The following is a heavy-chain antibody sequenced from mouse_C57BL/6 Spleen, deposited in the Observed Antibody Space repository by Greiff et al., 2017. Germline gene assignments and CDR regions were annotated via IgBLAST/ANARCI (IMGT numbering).Heavy chain of an antibody. CDR2: INPNYGPT. V-gene: IGHV1-39*01. D-gene: IGHD1-1*01. CDR3: AREITTVEAAPYWYFEV. J-gene: IGHJ1*03. CDR1: GYSFTDYN. Sequence: EVQLQQSGPELVKPGASVKISCKASGYSFTDYNMNWVKQSNGKSLEWIGVINPNYGPTSYNQKFKGKATLTVDQSSSTAYMQLNSLTSEDSTVXYGAREITTVEAAPYWYFEVWGTGTTGTVSS.